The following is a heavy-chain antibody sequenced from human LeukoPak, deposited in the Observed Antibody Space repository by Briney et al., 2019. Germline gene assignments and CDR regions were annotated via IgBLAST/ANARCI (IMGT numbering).Heavy chain of an antibody. CDR1: GCTFSSYA. D-gene: IGHD3-3*01. V-gene: IGHV3-23*01. CDR3: AKDAAPSIGVVILYNWVDP. CDR2: ISGSGGST. J-gene: IGHJ5*02. Sequence: PGGSLRLSCAASGCTFSSYAMSWVRQAPGKGLEWVSAISGSGGSTYYADSVKGRFTISRDNSKNTLYLQMNSRRAEDTAVYYCAKDAAPSIGVVILYNWVDPWGQGTLVTVSS.